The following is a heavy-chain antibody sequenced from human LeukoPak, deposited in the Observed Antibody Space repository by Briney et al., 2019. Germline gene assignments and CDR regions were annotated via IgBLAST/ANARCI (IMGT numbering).Heavy chain of an antibody. CDR2: IYCDGTT. J-gene: IGHJ4*02. CDR1: GFTISSAY. D-gene: IGHD2-8*02. CDR3: ARGGVRHY. Sequence: GGSLRLSCAASGFTISSAYMSWVRQAPGKGPAWVSVIYCDGTTYYADYVKGRFTISRDNSENTVFLQMHSLRAEDTAMYYCARGGVRHYWGQGTLVTVSS. V-gene: IGHV3-53*01.